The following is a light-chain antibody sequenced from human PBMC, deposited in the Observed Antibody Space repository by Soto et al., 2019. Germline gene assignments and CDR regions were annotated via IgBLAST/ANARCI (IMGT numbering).Light chain of an antibody. CDR3: QQYVNSRLS. Sequence: ETVLTQSPGTLSLSPGERATLSCRASQSVGRSFLAWYQQKPGQAPRLLIYGTSSRATGIPDRFDGSGSGTDFTLTISRLEPEDFAVYYCQQYVNSRLSFGGGTKVEIK. CDR2: GTS. CDR1: QSVGRSF. J-gene: IGKJ4*01. V-gene: IGKV3-20*01.